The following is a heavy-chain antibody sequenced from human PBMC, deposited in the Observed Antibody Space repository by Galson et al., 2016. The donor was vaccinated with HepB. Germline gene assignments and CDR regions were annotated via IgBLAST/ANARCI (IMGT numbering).Heavy chain of an antibody. Sequence: SLRLSCAASGLTFSDYYMSWVRQAPGKGLEWISCISGRGRTTYNAESVKGRFTISRDNATNSLFLQMNSLRVDDTAVYYCARAPNRWAATYWFDPWGQGTRVTVSS. CDR2: ISGRGRTT. V-gene: IGHV3-11*01. CDR1: GLTFSDYY. D-gene: IGHD2-15*01. CDR3: ARAPNRWAATYWFDP. J-gene: IGHJ5*02.